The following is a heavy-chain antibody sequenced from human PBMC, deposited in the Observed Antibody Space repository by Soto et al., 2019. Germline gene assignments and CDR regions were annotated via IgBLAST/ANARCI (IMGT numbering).Heavy chain of an antibody. Sequence: QVQLVQSGAEVKKPGASVKVSCKASGYTFTSYYMHWVRQAPGQGLEWMGIINPSGGSTNYAQKFQGRVTMTRDTSTSTVYMELSSLRSEDTAVYYCARDLRIAVAGTTPDYWGQGTLVTVSS. CDR3: ARDLRIAVAGTTPDY. V-gene: IGHV1-46*01. CDR2: INPSGGST. J-gene: IGHJ4*02. D-gene: IGHD6-19*01. CDR1: GYTFTSYY.